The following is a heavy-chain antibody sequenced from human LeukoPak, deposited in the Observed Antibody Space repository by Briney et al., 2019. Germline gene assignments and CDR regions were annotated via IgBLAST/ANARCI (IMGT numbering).Heavy chain of an antibody. CDR1: GGSISSNY. J-gene: IGHJ4*02. D-gene: IGHD2-2*01. CDR2: IYYSGSS. V-gene: IGHV4-59*01. CDR3: AREHCSSTSCSFDY. Sequence: SETLSLTCSVSGGSISSNYWSWIRQPPGKGLEWIGYIYYSGSSNYNPSLKSRVTISVDTSKKQFSLKLTPVTAADTAVYYCAREHCSSTSCSFDYWGQGTLVTVSS.